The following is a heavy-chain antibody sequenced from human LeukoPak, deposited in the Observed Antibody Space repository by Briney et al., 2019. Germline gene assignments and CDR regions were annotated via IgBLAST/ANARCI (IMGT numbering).Heavy chain of an antibody. CDR1: GGSIGSYF. J-gene: IGHJ4*02. Sequence: SETLSLTCTVSGGSIGSYFWSWIRQPPGKGLEWIGYIYYSGSTNYNPSLKSRVTISVDTSKNQFSLKLSSVTAADMAVYYCARHISSSWYYFDYWGQGTLVTVSS. CDR2: IYYSGST. CDR3: ARHISSSWYYFDY. D-gene: IGHD6-13*01. V-gene: IGHV4-59*08.